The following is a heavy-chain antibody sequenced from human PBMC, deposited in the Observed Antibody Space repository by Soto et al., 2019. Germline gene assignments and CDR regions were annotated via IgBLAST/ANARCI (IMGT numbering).Heavy chain of an antibody. CDR1: CGSISSGGYY. V-gene: IGHV4-31*03. D-gene: IGHD3-22*01. CDR2: IYYSGST. Sequence: SETLSLTCTVSCGSISSGGYYWSWIRQHPGKGPEWIGYIYYSGSTYYNPSLKSRVTISVDTSKNQFSLKLSSVTAADTAVYYCARLDSSGYYYGYYFDYWGQGTLVTVSS. CDR3: ARLDSSGYYYGYYFDY. J-gene: IGHJ4*02.